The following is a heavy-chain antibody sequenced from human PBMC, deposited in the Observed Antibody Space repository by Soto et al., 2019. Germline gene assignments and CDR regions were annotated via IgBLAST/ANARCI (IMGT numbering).Heavy chain of an antibody. Sequence: GGSLRLSCAASGFTFSSYGMHWVRQAPGKGLEWVAVIWYDGSNKYYADSVKGRFTISRDNSKNTLYLQMNSLRAEDTAVYYCARDTGYCSGGSCYPGVVDYWGQGTLVTVSS. D-gene: IGHD2-15*01. CDR1: GFTFSSYG. J-gene: IGHJ4*02. CDR2: IWYDGSNK. V-gene: IGHV3-33*01. CDR3: ARDTGYCSGGSCYPGVVDY.